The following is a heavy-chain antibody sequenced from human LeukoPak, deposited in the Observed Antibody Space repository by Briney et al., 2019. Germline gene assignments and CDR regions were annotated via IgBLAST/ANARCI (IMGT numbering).Heavy chain of an antibody. D-gene: IGHD3-22*01. CDR1: GFTFTTYV. V-gene: IGHV3-23*01. J-gene: IGHJ4*02. Sequence: GGSLRLSCAASGFTFTTYVMNWVRQAPGKGLEWVSGISGSGSNANYADSVKGRFTISRDNSKNTLYLQMNSLTAEDTAVYYCARRDVVDGWWLFFDSWGQGTLVTVSS. CDR2: ISGSGSNA. CDR3: ARRDVVDGWWLFFDS.